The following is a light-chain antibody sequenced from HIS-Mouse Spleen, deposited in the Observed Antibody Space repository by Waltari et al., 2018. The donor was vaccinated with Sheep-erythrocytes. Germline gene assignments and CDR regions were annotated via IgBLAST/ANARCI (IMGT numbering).Light chain of an antibody. V-gene: IGLV3-1*01. Sequence: SYELTQPPSVSVSPGQTASITRSGDTLGDKYACWYQQKPGQSPVLVLYQDSKRPSGIPERFSGSNSGNTATLTVSGTQAMDEADYYCQAWDSSTAWNVVFGGGTKLTVL. CDR3: QAWDSSTAWNVV. CDR2: QDS. J-gene: IGLJ2*01. CDR1: TLGDKY.